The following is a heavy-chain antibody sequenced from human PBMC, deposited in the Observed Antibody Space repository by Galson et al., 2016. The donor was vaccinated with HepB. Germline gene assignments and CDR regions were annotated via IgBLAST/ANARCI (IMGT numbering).Heavy chain of an antibody. CDR3: ARDQGYCSGITCLIYDY. CDR2: ISENGGST. J-gene: IGHJ4*02. V-gene: IGHV3-23*01. CDR1: GFTFKSHS. Sequence: SLRLSCAASGFTFKSHSMSWVRQAPGKGLEWVSAISENGGSTHYADSVKGRFTISRDNSKNTLYLQTNSVSAEDTAVCYCARDQGYCSGITCLIYDYWGQGTLVTVSA. D-gene: IGHD2-2*01.